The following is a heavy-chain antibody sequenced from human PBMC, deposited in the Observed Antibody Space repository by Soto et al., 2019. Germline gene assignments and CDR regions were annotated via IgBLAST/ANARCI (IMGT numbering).Heavy chain of an antibody. D-gene: IGHD3-10*01. CDR3: ARWGGFLGY. CDR1: GGSISSRGYS. V-gene: IGHV4-30-2*01. J-gene: IGHJ4*02. Sequence: PSETLSLTCAVSGGSISSRGYSWSWIRQPPGKGLEWIGYISHTGSTYYNPSLKSRVTISVDRSKNQFSLKLSSVTAADTAVYYCARWGGFLGYWGQGTLVTVSS. CDR2: ISHTGST.